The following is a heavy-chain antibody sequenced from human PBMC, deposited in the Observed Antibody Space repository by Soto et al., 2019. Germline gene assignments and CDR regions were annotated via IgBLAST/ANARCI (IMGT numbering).Heavy chain of an antibody. CDR1: LFTFNRHA. V-gene: IGHV3-23*01. Sequence: GWSLRLSCPSSLFTFNRHAMTLVLHSPGKGLEWVSGLSDSGGSIYYADSVKGRFTISRDNSMNTLYLQMNTLRAEDTAVYYCAKVSSAWYAGFFDIWGQGTLVTVSS. CDR3: AKVSSAWYAGFFDI. J-gene: IGHJ4*02. D-gene: IGHD2-8*01. CDR2: LSDSGGSI.